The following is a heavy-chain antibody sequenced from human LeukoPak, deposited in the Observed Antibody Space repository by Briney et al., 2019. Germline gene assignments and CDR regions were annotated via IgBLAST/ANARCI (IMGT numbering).Heavy chain of an antibody. CDR3: ARDIPVRMHLWFGLDV. CDR2: ISNSDGST. CDR1: GFTFSSYA. V-gene: IGHV3-23*01. D-gene: IGHD3-10*01. Sequence: PGGSLRLSCAASGFTFSSYAMSWVRQAPGKGLEWVSTISNSDGSTYYADSVKGRFIISRDNSENTLYLQMNSLRAEDTAVYYCARDIPVRMHLWFGLDVWGRGTTVTVSS. J-gene: IGHJ6*04.